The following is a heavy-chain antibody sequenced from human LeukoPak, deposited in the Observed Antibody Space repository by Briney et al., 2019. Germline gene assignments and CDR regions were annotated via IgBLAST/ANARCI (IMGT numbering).Heavy chain of an antibody. V-gene: IGHV4-59*12. Sequence: SETLSLTCTVSGGSISSYYWSWIRQPPGKGLEWIGYIYYSGTTNYNPSLKSRVTMSVDTSKNQFSLKLSSVTAADTAVYYCARGPMTTVTTTNGGAFDIWGQGTMVTVSS. CDR2: IYYSGTT. D-gene: IGHD4-17*01. CDR3: ARGPMTTVTTTNGGAFDI. CDR1: GGSISSYY. J-gene: IGHJ3*02.